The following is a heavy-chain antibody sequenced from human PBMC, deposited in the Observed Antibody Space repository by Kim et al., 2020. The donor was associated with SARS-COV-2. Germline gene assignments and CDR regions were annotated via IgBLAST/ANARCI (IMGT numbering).Heavy chain of an antibody. D-gene: IGHD6-13*01. V-gene: IGHV2-5*02. CDR1: GFSLNTPGMA. CDR3: AQTGYSSTWYQGYFAS. Sequence: SGPTLVNPTQTLTLTCTFSGFSLNTPGMAVGWIRQPPGKALEWLSVIYWDDEKRYRPSLRSRLTITKDTSKNQVVLMMTNMDYVDAGTYYCAQTGYSSTWYQGYFASWGRGTLVTVSS. CDR2: IYWDDEK. J-gene: IGHJ4*02.